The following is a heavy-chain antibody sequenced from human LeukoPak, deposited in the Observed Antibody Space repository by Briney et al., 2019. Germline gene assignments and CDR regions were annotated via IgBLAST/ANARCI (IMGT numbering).Heavy chain of an antibody. D-gene: IGHD6-13*01. CDR1: GFTFSSYA. CDR3: ATDSSSWFAEYLQH. Sequence: GGSLRLSCAASGFTFSSYAMSWVRQAPGKGLEWVSAISGSGGSTYYADSVKGRFTISRDNSKNTLYLQMNSLRAEDTAVYYCATDSSSWFAEYLQHWGQGTLVTVSS. V-gene: IGHV3-23*01. J-gene: IGHJ1*01. CDR2: ISGSGGST.